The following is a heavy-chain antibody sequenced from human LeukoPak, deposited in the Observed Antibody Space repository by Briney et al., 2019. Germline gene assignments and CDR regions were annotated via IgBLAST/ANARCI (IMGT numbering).Heavy chain of an antibody. Sequence: SQTLSLTCAVSGGSIRGGNHYWSWIRQPAGKGLEWIGRIYNSGTTDYNPSLKSRVTMSVDTSKNHFSLKLTSVTAADTAVYYCARGGDCYNYFDYWGQGTLVTVSS. CDR1: GGSIRGGNHY. CDR2: IYNSGTT. J-gene: IGHJ4*02. CDR3: ARGGDCYNYFDY. D-gene: IGHD5-24*01. V-gene: IGHV4-61*02.